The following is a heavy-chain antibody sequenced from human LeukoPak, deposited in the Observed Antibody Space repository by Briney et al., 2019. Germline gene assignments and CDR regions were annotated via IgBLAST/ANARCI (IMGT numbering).Heavy chain of an antibody. CDR1: GGSISSSNW. D-gene: IGHD2-2*02. V-gene: IGHV4-4*02. J-gene: IGHJ5*02. Sequence: SGTLSLTCAVSGGSISSSNWWSWVRQPPGKGLEWIGEINHSGSTNYNPSLKSRVTISVDTSKNQFSLKLSSVTAADTAVYYCARGGTSRYCSSTSCYTGRNWFDPWGQGTLVTVSS. CDR3: ARGGTSRYCSSTSCYTGRNWFDP. CDR2: INHSGST.